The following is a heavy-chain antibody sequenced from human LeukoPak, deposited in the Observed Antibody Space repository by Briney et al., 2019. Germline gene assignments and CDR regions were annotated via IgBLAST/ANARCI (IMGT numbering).Heavy chain of an antibody. Sequence: GASVTVSFKSSGYTFTDYYMHWVRQAPGQGLAWMGWINPNSGGTNYPQKFQGRVTMTRDTSISTAYMELSRLRSDGTAVYYCAREAGGDYFGYFDYWGQGTLVTVSS. D-gene: IGHD4-17*01. CDR3: AREAGGDYFGYFDY. CDR2: INPNSGGT. J-gene: IGHJ4*02. CDR1: GYTFTDYY. V-gene: IGHV1-2*02.